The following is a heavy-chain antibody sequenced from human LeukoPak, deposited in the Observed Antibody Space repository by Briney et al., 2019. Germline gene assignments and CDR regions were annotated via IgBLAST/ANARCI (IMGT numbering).Heavy chain of an antibody. Sequence: ASVKVSCKASGYSFNSQGMNWVRQVPGQGLEWMGWINTNTGNPTYAQDFTGRFVFSLDTSVSTAYLQISSLKAEDTALYYCARVRVSGNWGPVSDYWGQGTLVTVSS. CDR3: ARVRVSGNWGPVSDY. CDR2: INTNTGNP. D-gene: IGHD7-27*01. J-gene: IGHJ4*02. V-gene: IGHV7-4-1*02. CDR1: GYSFNSQG.